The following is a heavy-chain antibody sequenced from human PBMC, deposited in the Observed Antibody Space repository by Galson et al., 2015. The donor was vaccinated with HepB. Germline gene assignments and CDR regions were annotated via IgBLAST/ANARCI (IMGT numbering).Heavy chain of an antibody. D-gene: IGHD3-16*02. Sequence: SLRLSCAASGFTFSSYSMNWVRQAPGKGLEWVSYISSSSSTIYYADSVKGRFTISRDNAKNSLYLQMNSLRDGDTAVYYCAREGSDYVWGSYRYTVGNYYGMDVWGQGTTVTVSS. V-gene: IGHV3-48*02. J-gene: IGHJ6*02. CDR2: ISSSSSTI. CDR3: AREGSDYVWGSYRYTVGNYYGMDV. CDR1: GFTFSSYS.